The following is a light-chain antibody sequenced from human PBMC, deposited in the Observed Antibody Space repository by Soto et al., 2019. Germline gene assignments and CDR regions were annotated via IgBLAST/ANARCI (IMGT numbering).Light chain of an antibody. CDR1: QLVSSRL. Sequence: EIGLTQSQGTLSLYPGDRATLSCRASQLVSSRLLAWYHQKPGQAPRLLIYGASNSATGLPDRFSGSGSETDFTLTIRGLEHEAVAVYSCQYYGNSPCTFGQGTNVEI. V-gene: IGKV3-20*01. CDR3: QYYGNSPCT. J-gene: IGKJ1*01. CDR2: GAS.